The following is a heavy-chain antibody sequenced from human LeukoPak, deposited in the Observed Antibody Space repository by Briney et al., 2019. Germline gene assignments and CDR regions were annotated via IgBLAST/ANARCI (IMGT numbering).Heavy chain of an antibody. CDR1: GFTVSSNY. Sequence: GGSVRLSYAASGFTVSSNYMSWVREAPGKGLEWGAVIYSGGSTYYADSLKGRFTISRDNSKNTLYLQMNSLRAEDKAVYYCARGVSPYDSSGYYYTGDIDFGYWGQGTLVTVSS. D-gene: IGHD3-22*01. V-gene: IGHV3-53*01. J-gene: IGHJ4*02. CDR3: ARGVSPYDSSGYYYTGDIDFGY. CDR2: IYSGGST.